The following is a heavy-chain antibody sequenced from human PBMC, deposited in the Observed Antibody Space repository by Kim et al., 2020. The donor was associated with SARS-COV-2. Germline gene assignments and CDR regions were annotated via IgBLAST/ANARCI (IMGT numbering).Heavy chain of an antibody. CDR3: ARGPNIIVATPASRSFDY. V-gene: IGHV4-34*01. J-gene: IGHJ4*02. CDR1: GGSFSGYY. Sequence: SETLSLTCAVYGGSFSGYYWSWIRQPPGKGLEWIGEINHSGSTNYNPSLKSRVTISVDTSKNQFSLKLSSVTAADTAVYYCARGPNIIVATPASRSFDYWGQGTLVTVSS. D-gene: IGHD5-12*01. CDR2: INHSGST.